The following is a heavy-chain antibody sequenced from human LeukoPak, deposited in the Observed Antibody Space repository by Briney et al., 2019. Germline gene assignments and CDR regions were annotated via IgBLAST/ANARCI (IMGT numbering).Heavy chain of an antibody. CDR3: ARWLAYCGSTSCYQPFDY. J-gene: IGHJ4*02. Sequence: GESLKISCKGSGYSFTNYWIGWVRPTPGKGLEWMGIIYSGDSQTRYSPSFQGQVTISADKSITTAYLQWSSLKASDTAMYYCARWLAYCGSTSCYQPFDYWGQGTLVTVSS. D-gene: IGHD2-2*01. V-gene: IGHV5-51*01. CDR1: GYSFTNYW. CDR2: IYSGDSQT.